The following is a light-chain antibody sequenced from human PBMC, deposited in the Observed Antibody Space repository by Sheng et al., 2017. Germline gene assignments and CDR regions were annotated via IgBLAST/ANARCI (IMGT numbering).Light chain of an antibody. CDR2: STS. Sequence: EIVLTQSPGTLSLSPGERATLSCRASQFVSSGFFDWYQQKPGQAPRLLIYSTSRRATGTPDRFSGSGSVTDFTLTISRLEPEDFAVYYCQQYRNSPYTFGRGDQGGD. CDR3: QQYRNSPYT. CDR1: QFVSSGF. J-gene: IGKJ2*01. V-gene: IGKV3-20*01.